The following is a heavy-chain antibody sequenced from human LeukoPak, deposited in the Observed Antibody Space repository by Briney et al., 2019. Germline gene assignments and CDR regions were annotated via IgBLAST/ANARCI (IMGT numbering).Heavy chain of an antibody. D-gene: IGHD2-2*02. CDR1: GFTFEDYA. Sequence: GRSLRLSCAASGFTFEDYALHWVRQAPGKGREWVSGISWNSGSIGYADSVKGRFTISRDNAKNSLYLQMNSLRAEDTAVYYCATSLPGGYCSSTSCYKAAFDIWGQGTMVTVSS. CDR3: ATSLPGGYCSSTSCYKAAFDI. J-gene: IGHJ3*02. V-gene: IGHV3-9*01. CDR2: ISWNSGSI.